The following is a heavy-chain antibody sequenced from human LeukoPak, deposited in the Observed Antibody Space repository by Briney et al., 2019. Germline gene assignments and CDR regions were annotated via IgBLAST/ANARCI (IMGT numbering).Heavy chain of an antibody. J-gene: IGHJ5*02. CDR2: IFHSGST. CDR3: ARDVKAGESFHWFDP. D-gene: IGHD3-10*01. CDR1: GGSLSSTNW. Sequence: SGTLSLTCAVSGGSLSSTNWWSWVRQPPGKGLEWIGEIFHSGSTNYNPSLKSRVAISVDKSKNQFSLKLGSVTAADTAVYYCARDVKAGESFHWFDPWGQGTLVTVSS. V-gene: IGHV4-4*02.